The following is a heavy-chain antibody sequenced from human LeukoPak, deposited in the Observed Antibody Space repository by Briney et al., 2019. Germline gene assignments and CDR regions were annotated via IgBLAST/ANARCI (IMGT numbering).Heavy chain of an antibody. CDR1: GFIFSNYA. Sequence: PGASLRLSCAASGFIFSNYAMSWVRQAPGKGLEWVAVISYDGSNKYYADSVKGRFTISRDNSKNTLYLQMNSLRAEDTAVYYCANGARYCSSTSCYRWFDPWGQGTLVTVSS. D-gene: IGHD2-2*01. V-gene: IGHV3-30*18. CDR3: ANGARYCSSTSCYRWFDP. J-gene: IGHJ5*02. CDR2: ISYDGSNK.